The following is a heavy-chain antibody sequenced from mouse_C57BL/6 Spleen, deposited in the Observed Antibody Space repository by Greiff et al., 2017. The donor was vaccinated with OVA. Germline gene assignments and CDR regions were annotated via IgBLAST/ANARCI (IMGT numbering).Heavy chain of an antibody. J-gene: IGHJ1*03. V-gene: IGHV1-69*01. CDR2: IDPSDSYT. CDR3: ARAWDGGYFDV. Sequence: QVQLKQPGAELVMPGASVKLSCKASGYTFTSYWMHWVKQRPGQGLEWIGEIDPSDSYTNYNQKFKGKSTLTVDKSSSTAYMQLSSLTSEDSAVYYCARAWDGGYFDVWGTGTTVTVSS. CDR1: GYTFTSYW. D-gene: IGHD4-1*01.